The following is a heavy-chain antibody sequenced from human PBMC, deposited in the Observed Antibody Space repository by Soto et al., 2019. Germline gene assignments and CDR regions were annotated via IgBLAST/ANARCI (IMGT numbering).Heavy chain of an antibody. D-gene: IGHD2-15*01. CDR1: GGSISSSSYY. J-gene: IGHJ2*01. CDR2: IYYSGST. V-gene: IGHV4-39*01. Sequence: PSETLSLTCTVSGGSISSSSYYWGWIRQPPGKGLEWIGSIYYSGSTYYNPSLKSRVTISVDTSKNQFSLKLSSVTAADTAVYYCARQGIASTGNGYFDLWGRGTLVTVS. CDR3: ARQGIASTGNGYFDL.